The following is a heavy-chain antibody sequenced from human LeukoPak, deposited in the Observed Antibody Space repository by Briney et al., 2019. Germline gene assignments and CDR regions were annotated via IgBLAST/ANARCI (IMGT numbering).Heavy chain of an antibody. V-gene: IGHV3-48*01. D-gene: IGHD7-27*01. CDR2: ISSTYDI. CDR3: ARDHNWGFDY. Sequence: GGSLRLSCAASGFTFSTYSINWVRQAPGKGLEWVSYISSTYDIYYADSVRGRFTISRDNAKNSLYLQMNSLSAEDTAMYYCARDHNWGFDYWGQGTLITVSS. J-gene: IGHJ4*02. CDR1: GFTFSTYS.